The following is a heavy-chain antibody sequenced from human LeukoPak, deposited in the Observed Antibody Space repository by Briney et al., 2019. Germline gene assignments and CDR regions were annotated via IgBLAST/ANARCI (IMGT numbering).Heavy chain of an antibody. CDR1: GGSISSYY. Sequence: SETLSFTCTVSGGSISSYYWSWIRQPPGKGLEWIGYIYYSGSTNYNPSLKSRVTISVDTSKNQFSLKLSSVTAADTAVYYCARVGYSYGPNWFDPWGQGTLVTVSS. V-gene: IGHV4-59*01. CDR3: ARVGYSYGPNWFDP. J-gene: IGHJ5*02. D-gene: IGHD5-18*01. CDR2: IYYSGST.